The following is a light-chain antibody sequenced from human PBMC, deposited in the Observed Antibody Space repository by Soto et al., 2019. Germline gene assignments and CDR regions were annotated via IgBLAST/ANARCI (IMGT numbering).Light chain of an antibody. CDR2: SNN. CDR1: SSNIGSNT. J-gene: IGLJ3*02. V-gene: IGLV1-44*01. Sequence: QSVLTQPPSASGTPGQRVTISCSGSSSNIGSNTVNWYQQLPGTAPKLLIYSNNQRPSGVPDRFSGSKSGTSASLAISGLQSEDYADYYCAAWDDSVNGLFGGGTKVTVL. CDR3: AAWDDSVNGL.